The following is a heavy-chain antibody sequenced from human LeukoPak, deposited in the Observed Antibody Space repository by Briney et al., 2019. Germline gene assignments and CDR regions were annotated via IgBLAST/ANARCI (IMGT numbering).Heavy chain of an antibody. CDR1: GASISGHY. V-gene: IGHV4-59*11. D-gene: IGHD1-14*01. Sequence: SETLSLSCTVSGASISGHYSSWIRQPPGKGLEWIGYISHVGSTNYNPSLKSRVTISVDTSKNQFSLKLTSVTAADTAVYYDARDQISINALDVWGQGTMVTVSS. J-gene: IGHJ3*01. CDR2: ISHVGST. CDR3: ARDQISINALDV.